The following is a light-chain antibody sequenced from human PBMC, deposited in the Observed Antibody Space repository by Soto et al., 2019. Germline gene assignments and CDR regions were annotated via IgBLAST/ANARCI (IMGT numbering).Light chain of an antibody. J-gene: IGLJ3*02. CDR2: GNS. CDR3: QSYDSSLSGSV. V-gene: IGLV1-40*01. Sequence: QSVLTQPPSVSGAPGQRVTISCTGSSSNIGAGYDVHWYQQLPGTAPKLRINGNSNRPSGVTDRFSGSKSGTSASLANTGLQAEDEADYSCQSYDSSLSGSVFGGGTKVTVL. CDR1: SSNIGAGYD.